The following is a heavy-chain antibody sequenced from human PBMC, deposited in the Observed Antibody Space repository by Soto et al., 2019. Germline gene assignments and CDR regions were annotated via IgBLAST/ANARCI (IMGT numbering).Heavy chain of an antibody. CDR2: IIPIFGTA. CDR1: GGTFSSYA. V-gene: IGHV1-69*01. J-gene: IGHJ6*02. CDR3: ARAPVMRSSGTYGMDV. Sequence: QVQLVQSGAEVKKPGSSVKVSCKASGGTFSSYAISWVRQAPGQGLEWMGGIIPIFGTANYAQKVQGRVTSTADEATSTAYMELSSLRSEDTAVYYCARAPVMRSSGTYGMDVWCQGTTVTVSS. D-gene: IGHD3-22*01.